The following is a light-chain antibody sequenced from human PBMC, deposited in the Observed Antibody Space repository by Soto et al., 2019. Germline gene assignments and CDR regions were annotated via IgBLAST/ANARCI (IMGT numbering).Light chain of an antibody. J-gene: IGLJ1*01. Sequence: QSVLTQPPSVSAAPGQKVTISCSGSSSNIANNYVSWYQQFPGTAPKLLIYDNNKRPSGIPDRFSGSKSGTSATLGITGLQTGDEADYYCGTWDSSLSAYVFGTGTKVTVL. CDR2: DNN. V-gene: IGLV1-51*01. CDR3: GTWDSSLSAYV. CDR1: SSNIANNY.